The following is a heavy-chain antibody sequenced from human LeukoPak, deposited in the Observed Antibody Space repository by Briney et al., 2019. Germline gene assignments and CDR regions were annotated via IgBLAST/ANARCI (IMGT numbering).Heavy chain of an antibody. CDR3: AKDREWLSYPSMLDY. J-gene: IGHJ4*02. Sequence: GGSLRLSCAASGVTFSSYGVHWVRQAPGKGLEWVAVMWYDGSNKYYADSVKGRFTISRDNSKNTLYLQMNSLRAEDTAVYYCAKDREWLSYPSMLDYWGQGTLVTVSS. CDR1: GVTFSSYG. D-gene: IGHD5-24*01. V-gene: IGHV3-30*02. CDR2: MWYDGSNK.